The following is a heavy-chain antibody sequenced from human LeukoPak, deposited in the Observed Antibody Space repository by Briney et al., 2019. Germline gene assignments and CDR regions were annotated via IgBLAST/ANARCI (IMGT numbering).Heavy chain of an antibody. CDR3: ARGRSNYYYYIMDV. Sequence: SETLSLTCAVYGGSFSGYYWKWIRQPPGKGLEWIGEINHSGSTNYNPSLKSRVTISVDMSKNQFSLKLSSVTAADTAVYYCARGRSNYYYYIMDVWAQGTTVTVSS. D-gene: IGHD4-11*01. CDR2: INHSGST. V-gene: IGHV4-34*01. J-gene: IGHJ6*02. CDR1: GGSFSGYY.